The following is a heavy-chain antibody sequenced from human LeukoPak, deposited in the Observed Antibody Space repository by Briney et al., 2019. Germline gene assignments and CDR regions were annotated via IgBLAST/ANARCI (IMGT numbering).Heavy chain of an antibody. CDR3: AKYRLTGTTRWGDFDY. CDR2: ISGSGGST. D-gene: IGHD1-20*01. CDR1: GFTFSSYA. J-gene: IGHJ4*02. V-gene: IGHV3-23*01. Sequence: GGSLRLSCAASGFTFSSYAMSWVRQAPGKGLEWVSAISGSGGSTYYADSVKGRFTISRDNSKNTLYLQMNSLRAEDTAVYYCAKYRLTGTTRWGDFDYWGQGTLVTVSS.